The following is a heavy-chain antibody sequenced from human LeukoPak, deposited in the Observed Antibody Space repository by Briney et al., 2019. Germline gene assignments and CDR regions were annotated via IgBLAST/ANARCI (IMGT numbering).Heavy chain of an antibody. J-gene: IGHJ4*02. CDR3: AKGSPFLGWLSYPPDY. D-gene: IGHD3-3*01. CDR2: ISGSGGST. CDR1: GFTFSSYA. Sequence: GGSLRLSCAASGFTFSSYAMSWVRQAPGKGLEWVSAISGSGGSTYYADSVKGRFTISRDNSKNTLYLQMNSLRAEDTAVYYCAKGSPFLGWLSYPPDYWGQGTLVTVSS. V-gene: IGHV3-23*01.